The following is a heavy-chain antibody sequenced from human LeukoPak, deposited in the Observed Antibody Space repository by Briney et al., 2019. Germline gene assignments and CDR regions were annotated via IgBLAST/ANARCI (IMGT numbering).Heavy chain of an antibody. CDR2: IKQDGSEK. CDR1: GFTFSSYW. V-gene: IGHV3-7*01. Sequence: GGSLRPSCAASGFTFSSYWMSWVRQAPGKGLEWVANIKQDGSEKYYVDSVKGRFTISRDNAKNSLYLQMNSLRAEDTAVYYCARVVGGSYNPTFDYWGQGALVTVSS. CDR3: ARVVGGSYNPTFDY. D-gene: IGHD1-26*01. J-gene: IGHJ4*02.